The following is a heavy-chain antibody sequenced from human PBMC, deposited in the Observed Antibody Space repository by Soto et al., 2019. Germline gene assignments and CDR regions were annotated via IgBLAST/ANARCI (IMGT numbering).Heavy chain of an antibody. CDR1: GGSISSGDYY. V-gene: IGHV4-30-4*01. Sequence: SETLSLTCTVSGGSISSGDYYWSWIRQPPGKGLEWIGYIYYSGSTYYTPSLKSRVTISVDTSKNQFSLKLSSVTAADTAVYYCARGESGYGSGSYFGKCDYWGQGTLVTVS. CDR3: ARGESGYGSGSYFGKCDY. D-gene: IGHD3-10*01. J-gene: IGHJ4*02. CDR2: IYYSGST.